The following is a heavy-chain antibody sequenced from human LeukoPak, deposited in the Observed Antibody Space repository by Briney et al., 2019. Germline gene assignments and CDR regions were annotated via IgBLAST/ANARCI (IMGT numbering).Heavy chain of an antibody. J-gene: IGHJ4*02. CDR3: ARDPRYYSDLYYFDY. D-gene: IGHD3-22*01. CDR1: GFTFSSFW. Sequence: GVSLRLSCAASGFTFSSFWMTWVRQAPGKGLEWVANINQDGSQKDYVDSVKGRFTISRDNAKKSLYLQMNNVRAEDSAVYFCARDPRYYSDLYYFDYWGQGTLVTVSS. CDR2: INQDGSQK. V-gene: IGHV3-7*01.